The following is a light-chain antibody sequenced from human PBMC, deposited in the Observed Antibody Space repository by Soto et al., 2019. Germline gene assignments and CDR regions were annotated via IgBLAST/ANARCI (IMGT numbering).Light chain of an antibody. CDR3: CSYVYTNSWV. V-gene: IGLV2-23*01. CDR1: SSDVLSYDA. J-gene: IGLJ3*02. Sequence: QSALTQPASVSGSPGQSITISCTGTSSDVLSYDAVSWYQHHPGKAPKLIIYEGNKRPSGVSNSFSGSRSGNMAPLTISGLQAEDEADYYCCSYVYTNSWVFGGGTQLTVL. CDR2: EGN.